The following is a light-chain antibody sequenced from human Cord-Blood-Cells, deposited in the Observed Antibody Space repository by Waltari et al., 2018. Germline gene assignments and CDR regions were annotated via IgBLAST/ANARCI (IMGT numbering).Light chain of an antibody. J-gene: IGLJ1*01. CDR1: SSNIGAGYD. CDR2: GNS. V-gene: IGLV1-40*01. CDR3: QSYDSSRV. Sequence: QSVLTQPPSVSGAPGQMVTISCTGSSSNIGAGYDVHWYQQLPGTAPKLLIYGNSNRPSGVPDRFSGSKSGTSASLAITGLQAEDEADYYCQSYDSSRVFGTGTKVTVL.